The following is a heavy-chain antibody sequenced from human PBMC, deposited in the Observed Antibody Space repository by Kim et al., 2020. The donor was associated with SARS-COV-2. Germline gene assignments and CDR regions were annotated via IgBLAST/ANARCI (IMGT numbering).Heavy chain of an antibody. V-gene: IGHV3-15*01. J-gene: IGHJ4*02. CDR2: IKSKTDGGTT. CDR1: GFTFSNAW. D-gene: IGHD3-22*01. CDR3: TTGPYYDSSPFY. Sequence: GGSLRLSCAASGFTFSNAWMSWVRQAPGKGLEWVGRIKSKTDGGTTDYAAPVKGRFTISRDDSKNTLYLQMNSLKTEDTAVYYCTTGPYYDSSPFYWGQGTLVTVSS.